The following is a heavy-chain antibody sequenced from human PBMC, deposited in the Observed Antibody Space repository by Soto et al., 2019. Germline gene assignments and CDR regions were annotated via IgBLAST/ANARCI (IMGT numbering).Heavy chain of an antibody. CDR1: GFSISGSG. V-gene: IGHV3-73*01. D-gene: IGHD5-12*01. CDR2: IRDRTNGYAT. CDR3: TRVDARGDRAFDI. Sequence: EVHLVDSGGGLVQPGGSLRLSCAASGFSISGSGIHWVLQASGKGLEWVARIRDRTNGYATGDAASVQGRFSISRDDSKNTAFLQMNSLNTEDTAVYYCTRVDARGDRAFDIWRQGTLVTVSS. J-gene: IGHJ3*02.